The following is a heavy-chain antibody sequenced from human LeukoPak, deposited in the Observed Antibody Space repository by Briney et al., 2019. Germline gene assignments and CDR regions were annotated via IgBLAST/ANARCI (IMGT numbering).Heavy chain of an antibody. D-gene: IGHD6-19*01. V-gene: IGHV1-69*05. CDR1: GGTFSSYA. CDR3: ARQAGYSTGWYGGYYFDH. J-gene: IGHJ4*02. CDR2: IIPIFGTA. Sequence: SVKVSCKASGGTFSSYAISWVRQAPGQGLEWMGGIIPIFGTANYAQKFQGRVTITTDESTSTAYMELSSLRSEDTAVYYCARQAGYSTGWYGGYYFDHWGQGTPVTVSA.